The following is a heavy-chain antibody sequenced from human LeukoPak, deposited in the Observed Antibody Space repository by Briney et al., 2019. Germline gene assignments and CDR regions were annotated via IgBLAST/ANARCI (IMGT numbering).Heavy chain of an antibody. CDR1: GGSISHYY. Sequence: SETLSLTCTVSGGSISHYYWSWIRQPAGKGLEWIGRIYSSGNTDYNPSLKSRVTLSLDRSMNQFPLRLSSLTAADTAIYYCARGLGYTAPFFDYWGQGTLVTVSS. CDR2: IYSSGNT. V-gene: IGHV4-4*07. CDR3: ARGLGYTAPFFDY. D-gene: IGHD3-16*02. J-gene: IGHJ4*02.